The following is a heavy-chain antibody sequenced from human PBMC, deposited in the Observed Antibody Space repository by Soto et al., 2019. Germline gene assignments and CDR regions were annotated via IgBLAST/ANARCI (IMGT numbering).Heavy chain of an antibody. V-gene: IGHV1-58*02. CDR1: GFTFTSSA. Sequence: ASVKVSCKASGFTFTSSAMQWVRQARGQRLEWIGWIVVGSGNTNYAQKFQERVTITRDMSTSTAYMELSSLRSEDTAVYYCATRTYYYDSSGYRPSRWGQGTLVTVSS. D-gene: IGHD3-22*01. CDR3: ATRTYYYDSSGYRPSR. CDR2: IVVGSGNT. J-gene: IGHJ4*02.